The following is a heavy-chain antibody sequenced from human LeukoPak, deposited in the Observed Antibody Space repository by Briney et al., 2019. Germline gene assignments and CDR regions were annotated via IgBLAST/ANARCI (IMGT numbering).Heavy chain of an antibody. Sequence: SETLTLTCTVSAGSISGYYWSWIRQPPGKGLEWIGYIYYSGSTNYNPSLKSRVTISVDTSKNQFSLKLSSVTAADTAVYYCARGPYDSSGYYPDYWGQGTPVTVSS. CDR1: AGSISGYY. V-gene: IGHV4-59*01. CDR2: IYYSGST. CDR3: ARGPYDSSGYYPDY. D-gene: IGHD3-22*01. J-gene: IGHJ4*02.